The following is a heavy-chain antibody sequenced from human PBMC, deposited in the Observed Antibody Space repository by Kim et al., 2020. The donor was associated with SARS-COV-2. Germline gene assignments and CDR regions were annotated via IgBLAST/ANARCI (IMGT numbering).Heavy chain of an antibody. CDR3: ARDRAARNFYH. CDR2: IWYDGSII. V-gene: IGHV3-33*01. Sequence: GGSLRLSCSASGFTFSSYGMHWVRQAPGKGLEWVAVIWYDGSIIKYADSVKGRFAISRDNSKNTVYLQMNTLRAEDTAMYYCARDRAARNFYHWGPGIL. CDR1: GFTFSSYG. D-gene: IGHD5-18*01. J-gene: IGHJ4*02.